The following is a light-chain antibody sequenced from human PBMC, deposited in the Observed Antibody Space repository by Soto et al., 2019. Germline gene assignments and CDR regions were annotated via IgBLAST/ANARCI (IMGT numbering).Light chain of an antibody. CDR3: QQYYNYST. J-gene: IGKJ1*01. CDR1: QTISSW. V-gene: IGKV1-5*01. CDR2: DAS. Sequence: DIHMTQSPATLPASVGDSVTITCRASQTISSWLAWYQQKPGKAPALLIYDASRLAGGVPSRFSGSESGTEFTLTIGSLQPDDFATYFCQQYYNYSTVGQGTKVDIK.